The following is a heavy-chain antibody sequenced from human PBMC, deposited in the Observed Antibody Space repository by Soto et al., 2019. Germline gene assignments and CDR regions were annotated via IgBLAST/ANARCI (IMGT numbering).Heavy chain of an antibody. J-gene: IGHJ4*02. CDR1: GFTFSSYW. Sequence: PGGSLRLSCAASGFTFSSYWMSWVRQAPGKGLEWVANIKQDGSEKYYAAPAKGRFTISRDDSKNTLYLQLNSLKTEDTALYYCTTVRHYYDSAGYYSDYFDYWGQGTLVTVSS. D-gene: IGHD3-22*01. CDR3: TTVRHYYDSAGYYSDYFDY. V-gene: IGHV3-7*03. CDR2: IKQDGSEK.